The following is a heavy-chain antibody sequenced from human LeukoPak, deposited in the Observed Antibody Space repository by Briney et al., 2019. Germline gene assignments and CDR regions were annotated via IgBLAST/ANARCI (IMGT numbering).Heavy chain of an antibody. CDR3: ARDAGHQLSRRNYYAMDV. D-gene: IGHD1-1*01. Sequence: SETLSLTCTVSGGSISSSSYYWGWIRQPPGKELEWIGSVYSGGSSYYNPSLKSRVTVSVDTSNNQFSLKVNSVTAADTAVYYCARDAGHQLSRRNYYAMDVWGQGTTVTVSS. J-gene: IGHJ6*02. CDR1: GGSISSSSYY. V-gene: IGHV4-39*07. CDR2: VYSGGSS.